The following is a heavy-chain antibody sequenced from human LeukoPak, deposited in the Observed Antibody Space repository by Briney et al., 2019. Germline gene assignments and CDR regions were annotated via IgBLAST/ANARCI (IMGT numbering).Heavy chain of an antibody. V-gene: IGHV3-23*01. J-gene: IGHJ4*02. CDR3: ATSTVAKYDY. D-gene: IGHD4-11*01. Sequence: GGSLRLSCSASGFTFNRFYLHWVRQAPGKGLEWVSAISGSGDSTFNADSVKGRFTISRDNSKNTLYLQMNSLRAEDTALYYCATSTVAKYDYWGQGTLVAVSS. CDR1: GFTFNRFY. CDR2: ISGSGDST.